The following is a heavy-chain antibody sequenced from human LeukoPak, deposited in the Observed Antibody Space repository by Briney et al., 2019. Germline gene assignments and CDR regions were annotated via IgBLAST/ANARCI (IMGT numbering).Heavy chain of an antibody. Sequence: GGSLRLSCAASGFTFSSYGMHWVRQAPGKGLEWVAVISYDGSNKYYADSVKGRFTISRDNSKNTLYLQMNSLRAEDTAVYYCARATEDIVVVPANRGYYYYGMDVWGQGTTVTVSS. CDR1: GFTFSSYG. CDR3: ARATEDIVVVPANRGYYYYGMDV. V-gene: IGHV3-30*19. D-gene: IGHD2-2*01. J-gene: IGHJ6*02. CDR2: ISYDGSNK.